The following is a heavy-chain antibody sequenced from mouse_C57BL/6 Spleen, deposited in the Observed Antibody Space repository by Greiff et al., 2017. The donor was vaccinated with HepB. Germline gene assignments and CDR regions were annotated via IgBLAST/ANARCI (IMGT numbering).Heavy chain of an antibody. V-gene: IGHV1-26*01. J-gene: IGHJ3*01. Sequence: EVQLQQSGPELVKPGASVKISCKASGYTFTDYYMNWVKQSHGKSLEWIGDINPNNGGTSYNQKFKAKATLTVDKSSSTAYMQLKSLTSEDSAVYYCARSMLVRQGFAYWGQGTLVTVSA. D-gene: IGHD2-14*01. CDR3: ARSMLVRQGFAY. CDR2: INPNNGGT. CDR1: GYTFTDYY.